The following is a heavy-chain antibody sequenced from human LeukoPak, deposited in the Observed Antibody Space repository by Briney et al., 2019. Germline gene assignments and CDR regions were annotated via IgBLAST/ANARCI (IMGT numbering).Heavy chain of an antibody. J-gene: IGHJ4*02. Sequence: GGSLRLSCAASGFTVSSNYMSWVRQAPGKGLEWVSVIYSGGRTQYADSVKGRFTISRDNSKNTLYLQMNSLRAEDTAVYYCAKQPYGSGSYYNPLYDYWGQGTLVTVSS. V-gene: IGHV3-53*01. D-gene: IGHD3-10*01. CDR3: AKQPYGSGSYYNPLYDY. CDR1: GFTVSSNY. CDR2: IYSGGRT.